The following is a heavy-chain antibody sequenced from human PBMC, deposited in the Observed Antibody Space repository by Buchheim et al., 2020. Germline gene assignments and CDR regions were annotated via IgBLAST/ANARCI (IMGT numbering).Heavy chain of an antibody. CDR2: IPYSGST. D-gene: IGHD6-19*01. CDR1: GGSISSGDYY. CDR3: ARDQLSSIAVAGTGAFDI. V-gene: IGHV4-30-4*01. Sequence: QVQLQESGPGLVKPSQTLSLTCTVSGGSISSGDYYWSWIRQPPGKGLEWIGYIPYSGSTYYNPSLKSPVTISVEKSKNHFSLKLSSVTAADTAVYYCARDQLSSIAVAGTGAFDIWGQGT. J-gene: IGHJ3*02.